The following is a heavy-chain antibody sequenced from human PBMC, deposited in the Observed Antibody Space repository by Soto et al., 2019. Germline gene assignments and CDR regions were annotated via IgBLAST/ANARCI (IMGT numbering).Heavy chain of an antibody. Sequence: QVQLVQSGGEVKKPGASVKVSCKTSGYSFTTYGISWVRQAPGQGLEWMGWISGYNGNTNYAQKFQGRVTMTTDTSTSTAYMELRSLRSDDTAVYYCAREGPAPYYYYGMDVWGQGSTFAVAS. CDR1: GYSFTTYG. CDR3: AREGPAPYYYYGMDV. CDR2: ISGYNGNT. J-gene: IGHJ6*02. V-gene: IGHV1-18*01.